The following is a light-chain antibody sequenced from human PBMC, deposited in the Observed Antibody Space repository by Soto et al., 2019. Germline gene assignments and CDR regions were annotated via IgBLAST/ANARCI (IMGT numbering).Light chain of an antibody. CDR3: QLYYGATRV. Sequence: QAVVTQEPSLTLSPGGTVTLTCASSTGAVTSTYYPHWCQQKPGQAPRSLIFSTSIIYSWTPARFSGSLLGGKAALTLSDVQPEDEADYYCQLYYGATRVFGLGTKLTVL. J-gene: IGLJ3*02. CDR2: STS. V-gene: IGLV7-43*01. CDR1: TGAVTSTYY.